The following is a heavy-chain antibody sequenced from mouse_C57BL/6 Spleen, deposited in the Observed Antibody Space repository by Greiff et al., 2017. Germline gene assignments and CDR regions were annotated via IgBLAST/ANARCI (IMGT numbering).Heavy chain of an antibody. Sequence: QVQLQQSGAELARPGASVKLSCKASGYTFTSYGISWVKQRTGQGLEWIGEIYPRSGNTYYNEKFKGKATLTADKSSSTAYMELRSLTSEDSAVYFCARYLYYGNYGETPGYAMDYWGQGTSVTVSS. CDR2: IYPRSGNT. J-gene: IGHJ4*01. V-gene: IGHV1-81*01. CDR1: GYTFTSYG. CDR3: ARYLYYGNYGETPGYAMDY. D-gene: IGHD2-1*01.